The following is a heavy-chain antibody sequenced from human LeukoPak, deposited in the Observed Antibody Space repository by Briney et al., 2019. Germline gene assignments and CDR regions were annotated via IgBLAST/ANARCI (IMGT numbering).Heavy chain of an antibody. CDR1: GGSISSGGYS. V-gene: IGHV4-30-2*01. CDR2: IYHSGST. Sequence: PSETLSLTCAVSGGSISSGGYSWSWIRQPPGKGLEWIGYIYHSGSTYYNPSLKSRVTISVDRSKNQFSLKLSSVTAADTAVYYCARGRYDFWSGYSGTNWFDPWGQGTLVTVSS. CDR3: ARGRYDFWSGYSGTNWFDP. D-gene: IGHD3-3*01. J-gene: IGHJ5*02.